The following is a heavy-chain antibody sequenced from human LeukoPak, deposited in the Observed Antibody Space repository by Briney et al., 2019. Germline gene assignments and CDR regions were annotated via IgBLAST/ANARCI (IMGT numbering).Heavy chain of an antibody. CDR1: GFTFSSYW. Sequence: GGSLRLSCAASGFTFSSYWMSWVRQAPGKGLEWVANIKQDGSEKYYVDSVKGRFTISRDNAKNSLYLQTNSLRAEDTAVYYCAREPGGYDSGYYYMDVWGKGTTVTVSS. CDR2: IKQDGSEK. V-gene: IGHV3-7*01. CDR3: AREPGGYDSGYYYMDV. D-gene: IGHD5-12*01. J-gene: IGHJ6*03.